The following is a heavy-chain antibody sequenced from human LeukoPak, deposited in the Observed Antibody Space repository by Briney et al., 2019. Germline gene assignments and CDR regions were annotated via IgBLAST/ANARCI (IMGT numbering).Heavy chain of an antibody. CDR1: GYRFTSYW. CDR2: IYPGDSDT. D-gene: IGHD3-16*02. Sequence: GESLKISFKGSGYRFTSYWIGWVRPMPGKGLEWMGIIYPGDSDTRYSPSFQGQVTISADKSISTAYLQWSSLKASDTAMYYCARHVRGLSHDAFDIWGQGTMVTVSS. CDR3: ARHVRGLSHDAFDI. J-gene: IGHJ3*02. V-gene: IGHV5-51*01.